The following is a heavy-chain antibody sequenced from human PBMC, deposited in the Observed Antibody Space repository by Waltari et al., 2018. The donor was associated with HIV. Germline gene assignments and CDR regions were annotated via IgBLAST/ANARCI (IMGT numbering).Heavy chain of an antibody. Sequence: QVQLPESGPGLVQPSQTLSPPCPVPGGSISSFYWTWIRQPPGKGLEWIGYIYYSGSTNYNPSLKSRVTISVDTSKNQFSLKLSSVTAADTAVYYCARAVVGATSPFDYWGQGTLVTVSS. J-gene: IGHJ4*02. CDR3: ARAVVGATSPFDY. D-gene: IGHD1-26*01. CDR1: GGSISSFY. V-gene: IGHV4-59*01. CDR2: IYYSGST.